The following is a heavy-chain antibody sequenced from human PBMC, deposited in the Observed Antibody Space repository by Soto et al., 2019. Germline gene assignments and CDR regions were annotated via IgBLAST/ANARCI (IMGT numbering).Heavy chain of an antibody. D-gene: IGHD4-4*01. CDR1: GFTFSSYS. J-gene: IGHJ6*02. CDR3: ARDLYSTNYYYYGMDV. V-gene: IGHV3-21*01. Sequence: LRLSCASSGFTFSSYSMNWVRQAPGKGLEWVSSISSSSSYIYYADSVKGRFTISRDNAKNSLYLQMNSLRAEDTAVYYCARDLYSTNYYYYGMDVWGQGTTVTVSS. CDR2: ISSSSSYI.